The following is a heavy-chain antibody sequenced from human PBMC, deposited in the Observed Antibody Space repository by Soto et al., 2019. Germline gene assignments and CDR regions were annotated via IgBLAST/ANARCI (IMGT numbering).Heavy chain of an antibody. D-gene: IGHD2-8*02. CDR3: ARGKITGLFDY. J-gene: IGHJ4*02. CDR1: GGSISSGGYY. CDR2: IYYSGST. V-gene: IGHV4-31*11. Sequence: PSETLSLTCAVSGGSISSGGYYWSWIRQPPGKGLEWIGYIYYSGSTYYNPSLKSRVTISVDTSKNQFSLKLTSATAADTAVYYCARGKITGLFDYWGQGTLVTVSS.